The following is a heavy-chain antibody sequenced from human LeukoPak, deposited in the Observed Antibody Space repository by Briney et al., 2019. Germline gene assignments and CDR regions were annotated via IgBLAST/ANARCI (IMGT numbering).Heavy chain of an antibody. D-gene: IGHD3-10*01. V-gene: IGHV3-23*01. CDR1: GFTFISYG. CDR3: AKGTYGSGTYGAHDY. CDR2: IRGTGDTT. J-gene: IGHJ4*02. Sequence: GGTLRLSCAASGFTFISYGMSWVRQAPGKGLEWVSTIRGTGDTTYYADSVKGRFTISRDNSKNTLYLQMNSVRVEDTAVYYCAKGTYGSGTYGAHDYWGQGTLVTVSS.